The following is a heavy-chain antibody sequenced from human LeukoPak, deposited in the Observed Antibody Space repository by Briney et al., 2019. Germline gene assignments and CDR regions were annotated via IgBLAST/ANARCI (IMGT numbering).Heavy chain of an antibody. Sequence: GGSLRLSCAASGFTFSSYAMSWVRQAPGKGLEWVSAISGSGGSTYYADSVKGRFTISRDNAKNSLYLQMNSLRAEDTAVYYCARTIWFGELCGDYWGQGTLVTVSS. J-gene: IGHJ4*02. CDR1: GFTFSSYA. V-gene: IGHV3-23*01. CDR3: ARTIWFGELCGDY. D-gene: IGHD3-10*01. CDR2: ISGSGGST.